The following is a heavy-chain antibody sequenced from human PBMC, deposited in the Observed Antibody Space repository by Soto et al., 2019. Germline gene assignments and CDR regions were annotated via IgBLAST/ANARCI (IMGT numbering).Heavy chain of an antibody. D-gene: IGHD3-9*01. CDR1: GGCRIIDGNY. CDR2: VYYSGDT. V-gene: IGHV4-31*11. CDR3: ARVTDILSGYTTSFD. J-gene: IGHJ4*01. Sequence: TLEVNRVVFGGCRIIDGNYLRWIRQHPGKGLEWIGFVYYSGDTYYNPSLKSRITISVDTSKKQFSLKLSSVTAADTAVYYCARVTDILSGYTTSFD.